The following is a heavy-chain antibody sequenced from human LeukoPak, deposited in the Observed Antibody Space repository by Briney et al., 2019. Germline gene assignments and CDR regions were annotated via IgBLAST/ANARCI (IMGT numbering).Heavy chain of an antibody. CDR1: GGSISSSSYY. D-gene: IGHD3-10*01. CDR2: IYYSGNT. J-gene: IGHJ6*02. CDR3: ARQVKGKLLWFGELSHYYYGMDV. Sequence: SETLSLTCTVSGGSISSSSYYWGWIRQPPGKGLEWIGSIYYSGNTYYNPSLKSRVTISVDTSKNQFSLKLSSVTAADTAVYYCARQVKGKLLWFGELSHYYYGMDVWGQGTTVTVSS. V-gene: IGHV4-39*01.